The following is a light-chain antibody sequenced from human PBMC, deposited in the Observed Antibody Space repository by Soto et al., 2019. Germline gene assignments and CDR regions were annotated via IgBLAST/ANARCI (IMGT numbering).Light chain of an antibody. J-gene: IGLJ3*02. CDR3: ETWDTNTWV. CDR1: SGHSSYI. V-gene: IGLV4-60*02. Sequence: QPVLTQSSSASASLGSSVKLTCTLSSGHSSYIIAWHQQQPRKAPRFLMKLEGSGSYYKGSGVPDRFSGSASGADRYLTISNLQFEDEADYYCETWDTNTWVFGGGTKVTVL. CDR2: LEGSGSY.